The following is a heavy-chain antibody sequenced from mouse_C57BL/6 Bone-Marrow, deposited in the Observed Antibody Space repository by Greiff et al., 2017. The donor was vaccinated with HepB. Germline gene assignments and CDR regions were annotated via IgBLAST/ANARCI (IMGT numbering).Heavy chain of an antibody. V-gene: IGHV2-6-1*01. D-gene: IGHD2-3*01. CDR3: ARHNGYFYYAMDY. J-gene: IGHJ4*01. CDR2: IWSDGST. CDR1: GFSLTSYG. Sequence: VKLMESGPGLVAPSQSLSITCTVSGFSLTSYGVHWVRQPPGKGLEWLVVIWSDGSTTYNSALKSRLSISKDNSKSQVFLKMNSLQTDDTAMYYCARHNGYFYYAMDYWGQGTSVTVSS.